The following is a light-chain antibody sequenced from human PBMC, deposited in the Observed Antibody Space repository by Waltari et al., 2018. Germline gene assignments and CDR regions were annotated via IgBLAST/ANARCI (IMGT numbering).Light chain of an antibody. CDR3: SSYTSSSTPL. J-gene: IGLJ2*01. CDR2: DVS. V-gene: IGLV2-14*03. CDR1: SSDVGGYNY. Sequence: QSALTQPASVSGSPGQSITISCTGTSSDVGGYNYVSWYQQHPGKAPTLMIYDVSNRPSVVSNRFSGSKSGNTASLTISGLQAGDEADYYCSSYTSSSTPLFGGGTKLTVL.